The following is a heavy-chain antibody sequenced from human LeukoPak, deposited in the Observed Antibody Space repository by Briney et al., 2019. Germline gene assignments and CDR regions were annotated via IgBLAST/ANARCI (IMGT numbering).Heavy chain of an antibody. CDR2: IYYSGST. CDR3: AEGGYGEGFDY. Sequence: SETLSLTCTVSGGSISSTSYYWGWIRQPPGKGLEWIGSIYYSGSTYYNPSLKSRVTISVDTSKNQLSLKLTSVAAADTAVYYCAEGGYGEGFDYWGQGTLVTVSS. V-gene: IGHV4-39*07. J-gene: IGHJ4*02. D-gene: IGHD4-17*01. CDR1: GGSISSTSYY.